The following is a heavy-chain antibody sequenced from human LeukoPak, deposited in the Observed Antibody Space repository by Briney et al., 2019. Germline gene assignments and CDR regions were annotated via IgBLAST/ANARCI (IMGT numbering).Heavy chain of an antibody. J-gene: IGHJ4*02. V-gene: IGHV4-59*11. CDR1: GGSISSHY. Sequence: SETLSLTCTVSGGSISSHYWSWIRQPPGKGLEWIGYIYYSGSTNYNPSLRSRVTISVDTSKNQFSLKLSSVTAADTAVYYCARADTAMALFDYWGQGTLVTVSS. D-gene: IGHD5-18*01. CDR3: ARADTAMALFDY. CDR2: IYYSGST.